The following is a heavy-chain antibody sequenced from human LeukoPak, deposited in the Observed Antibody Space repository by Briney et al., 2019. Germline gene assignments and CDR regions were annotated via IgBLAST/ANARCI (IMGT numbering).Heavy chain of an antibody. V-gene: IGHV3-30*04. CDR3: ARDFGITWAQYYFDY. CDR2: ISFDGSHK. J-gene: IGHJ4*02. D-gene: IGHD3-10*01. Sequence: GRSLRLSCAASGFTFSSHSMHWVSQPPAKGLEWVAVISFDGSHKYYADSVTVRFTISRDNSKNTLYLQMDSLRTDDTAMYYCARDFGITWAQYYFDYWGQGTLVTVSS. CDR1: GFTFSSHS.